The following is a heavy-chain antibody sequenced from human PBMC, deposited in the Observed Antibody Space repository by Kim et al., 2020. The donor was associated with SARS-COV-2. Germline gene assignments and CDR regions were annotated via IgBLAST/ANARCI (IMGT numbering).Heavy chain of an antibody. V-gene: IGHV4-59*01. Sequence: SETLSLTCTVSGGSISSYYWSWIRQPPGKGLEWIGYIYYSGSTNYNPSLKSRVTISVDTSKNQFSLKLSSVTAADRAVYYCARSYCSGGSCYDEIRFDPWGQGALVTVSS. D-gene: IGHD2-15*01. CDR1: GGSISSYY. J-gene: IGHJ5*02. CDR2: IYYSGST. CDR3: ARSYCSGGSCYDEIRFDP.